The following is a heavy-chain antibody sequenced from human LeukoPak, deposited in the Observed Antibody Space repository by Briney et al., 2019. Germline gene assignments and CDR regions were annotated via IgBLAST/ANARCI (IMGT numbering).Heavy chain of an antibody. CDR2: ISYDGSNK. D-gene: IGHD5-18*01. V-gene: IGHV3-30-3*01. Sequence: GGSLRLSCAASGFTFSSYAMHWVRQAPGEGLEWVAVISYDGSNKYYADSVKGRFTISRDNSKNTLYLQMNSLRAEDTAVYYCASTYSYGCFDYWGQGTLVTVSS. J-gene: IGHJ4*02. CDR3: ASTYSYGCFDY. CDR1: GFTFSSYA.